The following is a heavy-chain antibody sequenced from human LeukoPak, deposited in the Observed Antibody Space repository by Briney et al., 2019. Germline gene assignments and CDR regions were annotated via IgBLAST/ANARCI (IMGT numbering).Heavy chain of an antibody. D-gene: IGHD6-19*01. V-gene: IGHV4-39*07. CDR2: IYYSGST. CDR3: ARGLRSSVTRDY. J-gene: IGHJ4*02. Sequence: SETLSLTCTVSGGSISSSSYYWGWIRQPPGKGLEWIGSIYYSGSTYYNPSLKSRVTISVDTSKNQFSLKLSSVTAADTAVYYCARGLRSSVTRDYWGQGTLVTVSS. CDR1: GGSISSSSYY.